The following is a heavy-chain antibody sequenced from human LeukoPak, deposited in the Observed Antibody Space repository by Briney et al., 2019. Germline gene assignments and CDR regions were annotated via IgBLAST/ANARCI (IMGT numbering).Heavy chain of an antibody. J-gene: IGHJ4*02. CDR2: ISYDGSNK. Sequence: PGGSLRLSCAASGFTFSSYAMHWVRQAPGKGLEWVAVISYDGSNKYYADSVKGRFTISRDNSKNTLYLQMNSLRAEDTAVYYCARDLRNYYDSSGPLGDYWGQGTLVTVSS. CDR3: ARDLRNYYDSSGPLGDY. CDR1: GFTFSSYA. V-gene: IGHV3-30-3*01. D-gene: IGHD3-22*01.